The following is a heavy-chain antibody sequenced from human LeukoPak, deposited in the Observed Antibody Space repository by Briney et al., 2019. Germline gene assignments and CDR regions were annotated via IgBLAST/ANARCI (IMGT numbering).Heavy chain of an antibody. D-gene: IGHD3-22*01. V-gene: IGHV3-23*01. CDR2: ISGSGGST. CDR1: GLTFVGYA. CDR3: ASHSSGYYYEIDY. J-gene: IGHJ4*02. Sequence: GGSLRLSCAASGLTFVGYAMSWVRQAPGKGLEWVSVISGSGGSTKYADSVKGRFTISRDNSKNTLYLQLNSPRAEDTAVYYCASHSSGYYYEIDYWGQGTLVTVSS.